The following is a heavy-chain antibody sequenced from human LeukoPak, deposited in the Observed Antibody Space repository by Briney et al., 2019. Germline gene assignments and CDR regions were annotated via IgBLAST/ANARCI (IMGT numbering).Heavy chain of an antibody. CDR1: GFTFSSHA. Sequence: GGSLRLSCAASGFTFSSHAMSWVRQAPGKGLEWVSAISGSGDSTYYADSVKGRFTISRDNSKNTLYLQMNSLRAEDMAVYYCAEYAVVGTPFFDYWGQGTLVTVSS. J-gene: IGHJ4*02. V-gene: IGHV3-23*01. CDR2: ISGSGDST. CDR3: AEYAVVGTPFFDY. D-gene: IGHD2-15*01.